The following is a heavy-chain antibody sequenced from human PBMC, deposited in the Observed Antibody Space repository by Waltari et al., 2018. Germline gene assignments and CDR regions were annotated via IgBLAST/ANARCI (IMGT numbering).Heavy chain of an antibody. Sequence: QVQLVQSWAEVKKPGASVKVSCKASGYTFTSYAMHWVRQGPGQRLEWMGWINAGNGNTKYSQKFQGRVTITRDTSASTAYMELSSLRSEDTAVYYCARGRELKLIDYWGQGTLVTVSS. CDR1: GYTFTSYA. V-gene: IGHV1-3*01. CDR2: INAGNGNT. CDR3: ARGRELKLIDY. D-gene: IGHD1-26*01. J-gene: IGHJ4*02.